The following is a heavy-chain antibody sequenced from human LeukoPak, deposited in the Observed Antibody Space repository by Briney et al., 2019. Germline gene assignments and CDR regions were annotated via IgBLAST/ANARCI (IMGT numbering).Heavy chain of an antibody. CDR2: IYYSGST. D-gene: IGHD3-22*01. V-gene: IGHV4-39*01. Sequence: PSETLSLTCTVSGGSISSSSYYWGWIRQPPGKGLEWIGSIYYSGSTYYNPSLKSRVTISVDTSKNQFSLKLGSVTAADTAVYYCARITYYDSSGYYPRTTYYFDYWGQGTLVTVSS. J-gene: IGHJ4*02. CDR1: GGSISSSSYY. CDR3: ARITYYDSSGYYPRTTYYFDY.